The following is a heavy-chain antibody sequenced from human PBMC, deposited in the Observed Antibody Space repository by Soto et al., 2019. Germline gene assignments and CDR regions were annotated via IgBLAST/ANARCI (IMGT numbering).Heavy chain of an antibody. Sequence: SETLSLTCTVSGGSISSYYWSWIRQPPGKGLEWIGYIYYSGSTNYNPSLKSRVTISVDTSKNQFSLKLSSVTAADTAVYYCARCPAPAGFYYYYGMDVWGQGTTVTVSS. D-gene: IGHD2-2*01. CDR3: ARCPAPAGFYYYYGMDV. CDR2: IYYSGST. V-gene: IGHV4-59*08. J-gene: IGHJ6*02. CDR1: GGSISSYY.